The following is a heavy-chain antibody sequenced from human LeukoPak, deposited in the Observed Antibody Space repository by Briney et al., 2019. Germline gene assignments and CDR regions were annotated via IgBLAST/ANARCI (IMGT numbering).Heavy chain of an antibody. CDR1: GGSISSYY. J-gene: IGHJ4*02. Sequence: SETLSLTCTVSGGSISSYYWSWIRQPPGRGLEWIGSIYYGGATDYNPSLKSRGTISKDTSKTQFSLRLSSVTAADTAVYYCARARLDSSGRFDYWGQGTLVTVSS. CDR3: ARARLDSSGRFDY. CDR2: IYYGGAT. D-gene: IGHD3-22*01. V-gene: IGHV4-59*01.